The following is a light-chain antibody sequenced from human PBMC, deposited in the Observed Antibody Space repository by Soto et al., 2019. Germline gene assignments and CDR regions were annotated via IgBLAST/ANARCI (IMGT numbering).Light chain of an antibody. J-gene: IGKJ5*01. CDR2: SAS. V-gene: IGKV1-39*01. Sequence: DIRMTQSPSSLSASVGDRVTITCRASLGISSYLNWYQQRPGRAPDLLIYSASRLYGGVPSRFSGSGAGTEFTLTISGLQPEDFATYYCHQTCRTPPTFGQGTRLEIK. CDR1: LGISSY. CDR3: HQTCRTPPT.